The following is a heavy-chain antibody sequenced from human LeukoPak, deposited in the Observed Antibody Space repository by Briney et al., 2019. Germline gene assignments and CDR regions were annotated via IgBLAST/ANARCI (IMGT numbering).Heavy chain of an antibody. D-gene: IGHD3/OR15-3a*01. J-gene: IGHJ4*02. CDR1: GFTFSSYW. CDR3: ARGGGTFEY. V-gene: IGHV3-7*01. CDR2: IKQDGNEK. Sequence: GGSLRLSCAASGFTFSSYWMSWVRQAPGKGLEWVANIKQDGNEKNYVDSVEGRFTISRDNAKNSQYLQMNSLRAEDTAVFYCARGGGTFEYWGQGTLVTVPS.